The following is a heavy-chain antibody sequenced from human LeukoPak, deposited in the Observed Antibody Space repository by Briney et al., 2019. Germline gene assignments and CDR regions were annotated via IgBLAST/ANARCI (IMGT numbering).Heavy chain of an antibody. V-gene: IGHV1-58*02. J-gene: IGHJ3*01. D-gene: IGHD2-2*02. CDR1: GFTFSSLA. CDR2: IVVGSGHT. CDR3: GADRDTEYRPRDAFDV. Sequence: SVKVSCKASGFTFSSLAMQWVRQARGQRLEWIGWIVVGSGHTNYAQKFQERVSITRDTPTSTVYMELSSLRSEDTAVYYCGADRDTEYRPRDAFDVWGQGTTVTVSS.